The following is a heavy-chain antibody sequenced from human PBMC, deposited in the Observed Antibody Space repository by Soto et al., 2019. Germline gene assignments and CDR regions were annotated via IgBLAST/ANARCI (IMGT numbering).Heavy chain of an antibody. CDR1: GGTFSSYA. D-gene: IGHD1-7*01. Sequence: GPPVKVSCKASGGTFSSYAISWVRQAPGQGLEWMGGIIPIFGTANYAQKFQGRVTITADESTSTAYMELSSLRSEDTAVYYCARGITGTTSPDYWGQGTMVTVSS. CDR2: IIPIFGTA. J-gene: IGHJ4*02. CDR3: ARGITGTTSPDY. V-gene: IGHV1-69*13.